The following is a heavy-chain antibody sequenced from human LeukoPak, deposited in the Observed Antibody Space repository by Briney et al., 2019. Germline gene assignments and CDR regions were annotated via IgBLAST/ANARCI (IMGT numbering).Heavy chain of an antibody. CDR1: EFIVSINY. CDR2: IYSRGDT. D-gene: IGHD4-11*01. V-gene: IGHV3-53*01. Sequence: PGGSPRLSCAASEFIVSINYMTWVRQAPGKGLEWVSLIYSRGDTKYADSVKGRFTISRDNSKNTLYLQMSSLRTEDTAVYYCARETSYYSNYLIDYWGQGTLVTVSS. J-gene: IGHJ4*02. CDR3: ARETSYYSNYLIDY.